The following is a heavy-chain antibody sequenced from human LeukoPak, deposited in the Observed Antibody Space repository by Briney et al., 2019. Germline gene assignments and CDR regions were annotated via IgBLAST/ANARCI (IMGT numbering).Heavy chain of an antibody. J-gene: IGHJ4*02. CDR3: ARGIAAAGTALYN. V-gene: IGHV3-23*01. Sequence: GGSLRLSCAASGFTFSSYAMSWVRQAPGKGLEWVSAISGSGGSTYYADSVKGRFTISRDNSKNTLYLQINSLRAEDTAVYYCARGIAAAGTALYNWGQGTLLTVSS. D-gene: IGHD6-13*01. CDR2: ISGSGGST. CDR1: GFTFSSYA.